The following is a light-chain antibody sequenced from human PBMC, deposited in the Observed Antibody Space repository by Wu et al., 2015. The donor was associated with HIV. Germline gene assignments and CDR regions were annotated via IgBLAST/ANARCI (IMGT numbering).Light chain of an antibody. CDR2: EAY. J-gene: IGKJ5*01. CDR3: QQYRDSPTT. V-gene: IGKV3-20*01. Sequence: TQFPPLLSLSVGDTATLSCRASQYISDNYVAWYQQKFGQPPRLLIHEAYKRAAGVPDRFDASGSGTDFTLTIDRLEPEDFAVYFCQQYRDSPTTFGQGTRLEI. CDR1: QYISDNY.